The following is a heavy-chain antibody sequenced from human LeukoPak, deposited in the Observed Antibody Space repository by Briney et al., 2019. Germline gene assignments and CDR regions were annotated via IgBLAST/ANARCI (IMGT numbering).Heavy chain of an antibody. Sequence: PSETLSLTCSVSGGAIISYYWSWIRQPAGKGPEWIGRIYPTGNTDYNHSLKTRVTMSTDLSKKQFSLRLRSVTAADTAVYYCARLKFYDSTGYSPGYYMDVWGKGTAVTVSS. CDR2: IYPTGNT. J-gene: IGHJ6*03. D-gene: IGHD3-22*01. CDR3: ARLKFYDSTGYSPGYYMDV. V-gene: IGHV4-4*07. CDR1: GGAIISYY.